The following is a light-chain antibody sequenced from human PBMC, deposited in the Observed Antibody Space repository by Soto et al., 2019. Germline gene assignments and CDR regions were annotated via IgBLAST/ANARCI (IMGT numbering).Light chain of an antibody. V-gene: IGKV3-20*01. Sequence: EIVLTQSPGTLSLSPGERATLSCRASQSVSSSYLAWYQQKPGQAPRLLIYGASSRATGIPDRFSGSGSGTDHALTISRLEPEDYAVYYCQQYGSSPLYTFGQGTKLEIK. J-gene: IGKJ2*01. CDR1: QSVSSSY. CDR3: QQYGSSPLYT. CDR2: GAS.